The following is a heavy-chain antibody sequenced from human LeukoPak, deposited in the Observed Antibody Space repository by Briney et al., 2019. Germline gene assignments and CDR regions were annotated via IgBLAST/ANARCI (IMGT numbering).Heavy chain of an antibody. CDR3: ASFYQAYYFDY. CDR2: IYYTGST. CDR1: GGSISSSSYY. D-gene: IGHD2-21*01. J-gene: IGHJ4*02. V-gene: IGHV4-30-4*01. Sequence: PSETLSLTCTVSGGSISSSSYYWSWIRQPPGKGLEWIGYIYYTGSTYYNPSLKSRVTISLDTSKNQFSLKLSSVTAADTAVYYCASFYQAYYFDYWGQGTLVTVFS.